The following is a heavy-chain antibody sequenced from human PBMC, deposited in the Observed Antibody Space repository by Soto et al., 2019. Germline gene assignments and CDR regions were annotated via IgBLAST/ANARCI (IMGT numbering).Heavy chain of an antibody. J-gene: IGHJ4*02. V-gene: IGHV3-21*01. Sequence: EVQLVESGGGLVKPGGSLRLSCAASGFTFSSYSMNWVRQAPGKGLEWASSISSSSSYIYYADSVKGRFTISRDNAKNSLYLQMNSLRAEDTAVYYCARALLLDYGDYQPYYFDYWGQGTLVTVSS. D-gene: IGHD4-17*01. CDR3: ARALLLDYGDYQPYYFDY. CDR2: ISSSSSYI. CDR1: GFTFSSYS.